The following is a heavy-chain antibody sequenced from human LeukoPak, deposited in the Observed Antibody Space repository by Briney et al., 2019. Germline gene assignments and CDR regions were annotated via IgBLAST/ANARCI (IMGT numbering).Heavy chain of an antibody. J-gene: IGHJ4*02. CDR1: GFTSDDYT. V-gene: IGHV3-9*02. Sequence: GGSLRLSCAASGFTSDDYTMHWVRQAPGKGLEWVSGISWNSGSIGYADSVKGRFTISRDNAKNSLYLQMNSLRAEDTALYYCAKDWHYYDSSGYYYFDYWGQGTLVTVSS. CDR3: AKDWHYYDSSGYYYFDY. D-gene: IGHD3-22*01. CDR2: ISWNSGSI.